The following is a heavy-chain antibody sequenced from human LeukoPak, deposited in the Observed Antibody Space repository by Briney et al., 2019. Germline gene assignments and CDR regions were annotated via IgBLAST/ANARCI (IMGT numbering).Heavy chain of an antibody. CDR1: GGSISSYY. J-gene: IGHJ4*02. Sequence: PSETLSLTCTVSGGSISSYYWRWIRQSPGKGLEWIGYIYYSGSTNYNPSLKSRVTISVDTSKNQFSLKLSSVTTADTAVYYCARSGSYGPNFAYWGQGTLVTVSS. D-gene: IGHD1-26*01. CDR3: ARSGSYGPNFAY. V-gene: IGHV4-59*08. CDR2: IYYSGST.